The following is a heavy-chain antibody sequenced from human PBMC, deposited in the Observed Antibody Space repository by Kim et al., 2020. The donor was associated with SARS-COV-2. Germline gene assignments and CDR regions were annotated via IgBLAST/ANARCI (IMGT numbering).Heavy chain of an antibody. CDR3: TTDGRG. CDR2: IKSNTEGGTT. V-gene: IGHV3-15*01. J-gene: IGHJ4*02. CDR1: GFTFSNAW. Sequence: GGSLRLSCAASGFTFSNAWMSWVRQAPGKGLEWVGRIKSNTEGGTTDYAAPVKGRFTISRDDSKNTLFLQMNSLNTEDTAVYYCTTDGRGWGQGTLVTVSS.